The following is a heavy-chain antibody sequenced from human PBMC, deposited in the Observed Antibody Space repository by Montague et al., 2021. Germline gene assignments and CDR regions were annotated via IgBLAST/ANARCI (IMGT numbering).Heavy chain of an antibody. CDR2: ISPSGHDT. V-gene: IGHV3-21*01. Sequence: FRRLSCAASGFIFSDYRMNWVRQAPGKGLEWVSTISPSGHDTDYADSVKGRFTISRDNAKNALYLQMNSLRAEDTALYYCARAYYFEMSGYGMGAWGQGTTVTVSS. CDR1: GFIFSDYR. D-gene: IGHD3-22*01. CDR3: ARAYYFEMSGYGMGA. J-gene: IGHJ6*02.